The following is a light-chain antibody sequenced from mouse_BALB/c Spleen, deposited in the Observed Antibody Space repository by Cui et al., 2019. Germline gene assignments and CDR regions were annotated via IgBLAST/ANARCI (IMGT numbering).Light chain of an antibody. CDR3: QQYHSYPFT. CDR2: RTS. Sequence: IVLTQSPAIMSASPGEKVTISCSASSSVSYMYWYQQKPGSSPKPWIYRTSNLASGVPARFSVSGSGTSYSLTISSMEAEDAATYYCQQYHSYPFTFGSGTKLEIK. V-gene: IGKV4-61*01. J-gene: IGKJ4*01. CDR1: SSVSY.